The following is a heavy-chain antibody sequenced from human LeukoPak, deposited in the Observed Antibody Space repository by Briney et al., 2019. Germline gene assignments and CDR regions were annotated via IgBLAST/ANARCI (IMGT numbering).Heavy chain of an antibody. V-gene: IGHV4-59*01. J-gene: IGHJ4*02. D-gene: IGHD6-13*01. CDR3: ARAEGSAAPSSGWYYFDY. CDR1: GGSISSYY. Sequence: SETLSLTCTVSGGSISSYYWSWIREPPGKGLEWIGYIYYSGSTNYNPSLKSRVTISVDTSKNQFSLKLSSVTAADTAVYYCARAEGSAAPSSGWYYFDYWGQGTLVTVSS. CDR2: IYYSGST.